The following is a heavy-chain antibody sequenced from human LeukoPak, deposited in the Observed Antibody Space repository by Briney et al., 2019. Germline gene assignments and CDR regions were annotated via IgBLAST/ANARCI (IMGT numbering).Heavy chain of an antibody. CDR3: ARSFYYDSSGYGKFDY. D-gene: IGHD3-22*01. V-gene: IGHV3-21*01. Sequence: GGSLRLSCAGSGFTFSSYSMNWVRQAPGKGLEWVSSISSSSSYIYYADSVKGRFTISRDNAKNSLYLQMNSLRAEDTAVYYCARSFYYDSSGYGKFDYWGQGTLVTVSS. CDR1: GFTFSSYS. J-gene: IGHJ4*02. CDR2: ISSSSSYI.